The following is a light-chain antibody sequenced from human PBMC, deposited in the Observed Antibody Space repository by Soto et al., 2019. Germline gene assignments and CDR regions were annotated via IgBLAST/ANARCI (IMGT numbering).Light chain of an antibody. CDR3: QSYDSSLSGWV. V-gene: IGLV1-40*01. CDR1: SSNIGAGYD. CDR2: GNS. Sequence: QSVLTQPPSVSGAPGQRVTISCTGSSSNIGAGYDVHWYQQLPGTAPKLLIYGNSNRPSGVPDRFSGSKSGTSASLAITGFQEGDAAHYFCQSYDSSLSGWVFGGGTKRTVL. J-gene: IGLJ3*02.